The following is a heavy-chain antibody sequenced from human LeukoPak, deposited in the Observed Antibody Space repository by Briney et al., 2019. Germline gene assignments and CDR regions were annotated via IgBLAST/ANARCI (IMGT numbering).Heavy chain of an antibody. CDR3: ARLGLHGSGTYYFFDY. CDR1: GQSLTGYF. J-gene: IGHJ4*02. CDR2: IDPNTGDT. Sequence: ASVKVSCKASGQSLTGYFIHWVRQAPGQGLEWVGQIDPNTGDTIYAQNFQGRVTVTSATSISTAYMELSRLTSDDTAVYFCARLGLHGSGTYYFFDYWGQGTLVTVSS. V-gene: IGHV1-2*06. D-gene: IGHD3-10*01.